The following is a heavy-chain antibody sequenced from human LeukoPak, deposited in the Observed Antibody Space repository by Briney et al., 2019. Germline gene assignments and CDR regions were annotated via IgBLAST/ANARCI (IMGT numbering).Heavy chain of an antibody. V-gene: IGHV4-30-2*03. CDR3: ARAGTGAYALFADY. Sequence: SGTLSLTCTVSGGSISSGGYYWSWIRQPPGKGLEWIGSIYHSGSTYYNPSLKSRVTISVDTSKNQFSLKLSSVTAADTAVYYCARAGTGAYALFADYWGQGTLVTVSS. CDR1: GGSISSGGYY. J-gene: IGHJ4*02. CDR2: IYHSGST.